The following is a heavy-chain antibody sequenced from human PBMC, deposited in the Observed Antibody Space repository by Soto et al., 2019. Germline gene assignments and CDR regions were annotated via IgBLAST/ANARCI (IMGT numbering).Heavy chain of an antibody. J-gene: IGHJ4*02. V-gene: IGHV3-30-3*01. CDR3: ASDPYYGVYFDY. Sequence: GGPMRLPCAASGFTFSSYAMHWVRKAPGKGLEWVAVISYDGSNKYYADSVKGRFTISRDNSKNTLYLQMNSLRAEDTAVYYCASDPYYGVYFDYWGQGTLVTVSS. D-gene: IGHD3-22*01. CDR1: GFTFSSYA. CDR2: ISYDGSNK.